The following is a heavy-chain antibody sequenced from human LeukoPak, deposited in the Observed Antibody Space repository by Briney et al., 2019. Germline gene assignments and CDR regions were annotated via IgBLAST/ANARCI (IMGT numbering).Heavy chain of an antibody. J-gene: IGHJ4*02. V-gene: IGHV4-61*02. CDR1: GGSISSGSYY. D-gene: IGHD5-18*01. CDR2: IYTSGST. Sequence: PSETLSLTCTVSGGSISSGSYYWSWIRQPAGKGLEWIGRIYTSGSTNYNPSLKSRVTISVDTSKNQFSLKLSSVTAADTAVYYCARDSGYSYGLIDYWGQGTLVTVSS. CDR3: ARDSGYSYGLIDY.